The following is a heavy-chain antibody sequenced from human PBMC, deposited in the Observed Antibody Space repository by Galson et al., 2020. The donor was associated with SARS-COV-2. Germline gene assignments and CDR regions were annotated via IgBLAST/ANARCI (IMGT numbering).Heavy chain of an antibody. D-gene: IGHD6-13*01. J-gene: IGHJ4*02. CDR3: AHRGRRKPFFFSSSFDY. CDR1: GFSLSTSGVG. Sequence: SGPTLVKPTQTLTLTCTFSGFSLSTSGVGVGWIRQPPGKALEWLALIYWDDDKRYSPSLKSRLTITKDTSKNQVVLTMTNMDPVDTATYYCAHRGRRKPFFFSSSFDYWGQGTLVTVSS. V-gene: IGHV2-5*02. CDR2: IYWDDDK.